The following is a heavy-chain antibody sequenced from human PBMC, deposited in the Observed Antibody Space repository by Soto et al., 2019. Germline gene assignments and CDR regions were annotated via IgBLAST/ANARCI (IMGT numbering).Heavy chain of an antibody. J-gene: IGHJ4*02. V-gene: IGHV1-18*01. CDR1: GYTFTSYG. CDR2: ISAYNGNT. CDR3: ARAAPLDYDILTGYSALFDY. D-gene: IGHD3-9*01. Sequence: ASVKVSCKASGYTFTSYGISWVRQAPGQGLEWMGWISAYNGNTNYAQKLQGRVTMTTDTSTSTAYMELRSLRSDDTAVYYCARAAPLDYDILTGYSALFDYWGQGTLVTVSS.